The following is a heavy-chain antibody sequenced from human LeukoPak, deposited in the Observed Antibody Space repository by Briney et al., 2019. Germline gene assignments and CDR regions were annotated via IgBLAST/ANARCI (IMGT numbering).Heavy chain of an antibody. CDR1: GVSISSYY. Sequence: SETLSLTCTVSGVSISSYYWSWIRQPAGKGLEWIGRIHTSGSTNYNPSLKSRVTMSVDTSKNQFSLKLSSVTAADTAVYYCARVEGEYSSSWYDFNWFDPWGQGTLVTVSS. CDR3: ARVEGEYSSSWYDFNWFDP. CDR2: IHTSGST. V-gene: IGHV4-4*07. J-gene: IGHJ5*02. D-gene: IGHD6-13*01.